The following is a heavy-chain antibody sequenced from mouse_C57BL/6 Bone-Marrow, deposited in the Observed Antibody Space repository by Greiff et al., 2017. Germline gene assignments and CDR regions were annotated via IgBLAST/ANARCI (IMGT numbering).Heavy chain of an antibody. Sequence: EVQLQESGPELVKPGASVKIPCKASGYTFTDYNMDWVKQSHGKSLEWIGDINPNNGGTIYNQKFKGKATLTVDKSSSTAYMELRSLTSEDTAVYYCARNKHYYGSRGDAMDYWGQGTSVTVAS. J-gene: IGHJ4*01. V-gene: IGHV1-18*01. CDR2: INPNNGGT. CDR3: ARNKHYYGSRGDAMDY. CDR1: GYTFTDYN. D-gene: IGHD1-1*01.